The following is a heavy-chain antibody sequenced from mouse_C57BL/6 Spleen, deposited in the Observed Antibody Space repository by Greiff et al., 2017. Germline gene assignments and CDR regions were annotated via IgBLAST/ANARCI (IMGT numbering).Heavy chain of an antibody. Sequence: QVQLQQPGAELVMPGASVKLSCKASGYTFTSYWMHWVKQRPGQGLEWIGEIDPSDSYTNYNQKFKGNSTLTVDKSSSPAYMQLSSLTSEDSAVYYCARGNGNYLYWYFDVWGTGTTVTVSS. D-gene: IGHD2-1*01. J-gene: IGHJ1*03. CDR3: ARGNGNYLYWYFDV. CDR1: GYTFTSYW. V-gene: IGHV1-69*01. CDR2: IDPSDSYT.